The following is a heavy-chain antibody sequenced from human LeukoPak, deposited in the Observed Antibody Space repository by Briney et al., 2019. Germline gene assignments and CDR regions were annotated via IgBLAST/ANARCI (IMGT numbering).Heavy chain of an antibody. D-gene: IGHD6-19*01. CDR1: GFTFSSYW. V-gene: IGHV3-7*01. Sequence: PGGSLRLSCVASGFTFSSYWMSWVRQAPGKGLEWVANIKQDGSEKYYVDSVKGRFTISRDNAENSLYLQMNSLRAEDTAVYYCARTQGTGWNYWGQGTLVIVSS. CDR3: ARTQGTGWNY. J-gene: IGHJ4*02. CDR2: IKQDGSEK.